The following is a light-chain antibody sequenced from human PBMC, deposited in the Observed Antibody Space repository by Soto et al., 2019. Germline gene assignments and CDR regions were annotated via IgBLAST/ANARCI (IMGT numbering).Light chain of an antibody. V-gene: IGKV4-1*01. Sequence: DIVMTQSPDSLAVSLGERATINCKSSQSLLLSSNNQNYLAWYQQKPGQPPKLFIYWASTRNSGVPDLFSDIGSWTDVTLAMCSWQTKDGEVYYCQEYCIAPLTFGGGTKVEIK. CDR2: WAS. CDR3: QEYCIAPLT. CDR1: QSLLLSSNNQNY. J-gene: IGKJ4*01.